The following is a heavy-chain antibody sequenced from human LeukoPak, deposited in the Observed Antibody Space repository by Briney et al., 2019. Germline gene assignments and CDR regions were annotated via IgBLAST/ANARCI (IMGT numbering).Heavy chain of an antibody. J-gene: IGHJ4*02. CDR2: ISSSSSYI. V-gene: IGHV3-21*01. Sequence: GGSLRLSCAASGFTFSSYSMNWVRQAPGKGLEWVSSISSSSSYICYADSVKGRFTISRDNAKNSLYLQMNSLRAEDTAVYYCASEVAAAGGLDYWGQGTLVTVSS. CDR3: ASEVAAAGGLDY. D-gene: IGHD6-13*01. CDR1: GFTFSSYS.